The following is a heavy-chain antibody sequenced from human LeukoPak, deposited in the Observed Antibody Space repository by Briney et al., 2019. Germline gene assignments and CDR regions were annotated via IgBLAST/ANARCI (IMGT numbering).Heavy chain of an antibody. V-gene: IGHV4-30-2*01. D-gene: IGHD6-13*01. J-gene: IGHJ4*02. Sequence: PSETLSLTCDVSGGSISSGLYSWSWIRQPLGKGLEWIGYIYHTGSTYYNPSLKSRVTISVDTSKNQFSLRLSSVTAGDTAVYYCVRDSPDPPYTSGWYGNWGQGTLVTVSS. CDR3: VRDSPDPPYTSGWYGN. CDR1: GGSISSGLYS. CDR2: IYHTGST.